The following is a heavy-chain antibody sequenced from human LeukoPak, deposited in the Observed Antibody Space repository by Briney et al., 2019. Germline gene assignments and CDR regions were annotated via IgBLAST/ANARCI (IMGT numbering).Heavy chain of an antibody. CDR1: GGSISSSSYY. V-gene: IGHV4-39*01. Sequence: PSETLSLTCTVSGGSISSSSYYWGWIRQPPGKGLEWIGSIYYSGSTYYNPSLKSRVTISVDTSKNQFSLKLSSVTAADTAVYYCARLKRQWSSGWYVIDYWGQGTLVTVSS. J-gene: IGHJ4*02. CDR3: ARLKRQWSSGWYVIDY. CDR2: IYYSGST. D-gene: IGHD6-19*01.